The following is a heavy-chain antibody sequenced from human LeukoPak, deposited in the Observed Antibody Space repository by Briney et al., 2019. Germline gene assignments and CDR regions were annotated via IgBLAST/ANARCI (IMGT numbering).Heavy chain of an antibody. Sequence: PSETLSLTCAVSGHSISSGSYWGWIRQPPGKGLEWIGSIYHSGSTYYNPSLKSRVTISVDTSKNQFSLKLNSVTAADTAVCYCARHPGPDYWGQGTLVTVSS. CDR2: IYHSGST. CDR1: GHSISSGSY. J-gene: IGHJ4*02. CDR3: ARHPGPDY. V-gene: IGHV4-38-2*01.